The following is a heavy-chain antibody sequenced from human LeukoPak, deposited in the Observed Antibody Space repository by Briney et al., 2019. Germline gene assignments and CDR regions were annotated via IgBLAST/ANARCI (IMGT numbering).Heavy chain of an antibody. V-gene: IGHV3-21*01. CDR1: GVTFSSYS. CDR2: ISSSSSYI. D-gene: IGHD2-15*01. J-gene: IGHJ4*02. CDR3: ARDDCSGGSCYYFDY. Sequence: PGGSLRLSCAASGVTFSSYSMNWVRQAPGKGLEWVSSISSSSSYIYYADSVKGRFTISRDNAKNSLYLQMNSLRAEDTAVYYCARDDCSGGSCYYFDYWGQGTLVTVSS.